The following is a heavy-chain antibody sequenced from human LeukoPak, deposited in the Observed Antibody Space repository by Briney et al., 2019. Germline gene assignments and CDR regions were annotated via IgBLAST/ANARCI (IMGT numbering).Heavy chain of an antibody. CDR3: ARRMIFGVVISSFDP. J-gene: IGHJ5*02. Sequence: SETLSLTCTVSGGSISSSSYYWGWIRQPPGKGLEWIGSIYYSGSTYYNPSLKSRVTISVDASKNQFSLKLSSVTAADTAVYYCARRMIFGVVISSFDPWGQGTLVTVSS. CDR2: IYYSGST. D-gene: IGHD3-3*01. V-gene: IGHV4-39*01. CDR1: GGSISSSSYY.